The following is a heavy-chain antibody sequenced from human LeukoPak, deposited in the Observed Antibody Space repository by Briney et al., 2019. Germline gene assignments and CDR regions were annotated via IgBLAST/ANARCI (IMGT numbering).Heavy chain of an antibody. CDR1: GFTFSSYA. CDR2: ISGSGGST. D-gene: IGHD1-26*01. CDR3: ASQVGATKYYYYGMDV. V-gene: IGHV3-23*01. Sequence: GGSLRLSCAASGFTFSSYAMSWVRQAPGKGLEWVSAISGSGGSTYYADSVKGRFTISRDNSKNTLYLQLNSLRAEDTAVYYCASQVGATKYYYYGMDVWGQGTTVTVSS. J-gene: IGHJ6*02.